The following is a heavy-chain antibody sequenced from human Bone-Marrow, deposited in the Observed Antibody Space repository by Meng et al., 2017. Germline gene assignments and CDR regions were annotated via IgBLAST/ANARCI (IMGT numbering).Heavy chain of an antibody. D-gene: IGHD6-19*01. CDR1: ACSNSCRTC. CDR2: SYNTQNP. Sequence: LDAGAGKHSATPSRNCSVTACSNSCRTCVMWVRQSRGTRMDCIGESYNTQNPNYNPSLKTRVTISVDKSKTQCSLKMGSVTAEYTAVYYCTRARGIAVAEPWDYWGQGTPVTVSS. CDR3: TRARGIAVAEPWDY. J-gene: IGHJ4*02. V-gene: IGHV4-4*02.